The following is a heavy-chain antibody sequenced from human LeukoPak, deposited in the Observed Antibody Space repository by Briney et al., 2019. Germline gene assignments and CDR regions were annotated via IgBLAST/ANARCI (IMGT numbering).Heavy chain of an antibody. Sequence: ASVKVSCKASGYTFTSYGISRVRQAPGQGLEWMGWISANSGNTNYAQKLQGRFTVTTDTSTSTAYIELSSLRSDDTAVYYCARDLRGSGWYRRGAFDIWGQGTMVTVSS. D-gene: IGHD6-19*01. CDR3: ARDLRGSGWYRRGAFDI. CDR1: GYTFTSYG. V-gene: IGHV1-18*01. CDR2: ISANSGNT. J-gene: IGHJ3*02.